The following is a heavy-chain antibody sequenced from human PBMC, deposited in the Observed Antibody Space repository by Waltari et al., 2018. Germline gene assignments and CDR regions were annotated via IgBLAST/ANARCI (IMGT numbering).Heavy chain of an antibody. D-gene: IGHD3-10*01. CDR2: INQSGST. J-gene: IGHJ5*02. V-gene: IGHV4-34*01. CDR1: GGSFSGYY. CDR3: ARRCITMVRGVIIKNWFDP. Sequence: QVQLQQWGAGLLKPSETLSLTCAVYGGSFSGYYWSWIRQPPGKGLEWIGEINQSGSTNYNPSLKRRVNISVDTSKNQFSRKLGSGTAADTAVYYCARRCITMVRGVIIKNWFDPWGQGTLVTVSS.